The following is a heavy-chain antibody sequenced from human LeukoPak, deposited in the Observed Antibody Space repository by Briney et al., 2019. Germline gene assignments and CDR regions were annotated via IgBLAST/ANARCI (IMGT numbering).Heavy chain of an antibody. V-gene: IGHV3-21*01. CDR1: GFTFSFYM. CDR3: ARDDNWNDKPFDL. CDR2: ISTSSCHI. J-gene: IGHJ4*02. D-gene: IGHD1-20*01. Sequence: GGSLRLSCTASGFTFSFYMMNWVRQAPGKGLEWVSSISTSSCHIYYASSLKGRFSVSRDNSENSLYLQMNNLRTEDPAVYYCARDDNWNDKPFDLWGPGTLVTVSS.